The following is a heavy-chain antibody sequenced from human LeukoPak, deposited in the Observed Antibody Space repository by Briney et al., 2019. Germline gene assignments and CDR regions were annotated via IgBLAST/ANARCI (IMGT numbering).Heavy chain of an antibody. V-gene: IGHV5-10-1*01. D-gene: IGHD2-15*01. J-gene: IGHJ3*02. Sequence: GESLRISCKGSGYSFTSYWISWVRQMPGKGLEWMGRIDLSDSYTNYSPSFQGHVTISADKSISTAYLQWSSLKASDTAMYYCARRPYCSGGICMRSSGERQRFAFDIWGQGTMVTVSS. CDR3: ARRPYCSGGICMRSSGERQRFAFDI. CDR2: IDLSDSYT. CDR1: GYSFTSYW.